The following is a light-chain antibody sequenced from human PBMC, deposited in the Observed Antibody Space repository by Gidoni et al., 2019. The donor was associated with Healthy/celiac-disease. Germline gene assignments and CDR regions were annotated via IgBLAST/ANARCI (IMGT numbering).Light chain of an antibody. CDR3: QQYGSSPRT. Sequence: SQSFSSSYLAWYQQKPGQAPRLLIYGASSRATGIPDRFSGSGSGTDFTLTISRLEPEDFAVYYCQQYGSSPRTFXQXTKLEIK. V-gene: IGKV3-20*01. CDR1: QSFSSSY. CDR2: GAS. J-gene: IGKJ2*01.